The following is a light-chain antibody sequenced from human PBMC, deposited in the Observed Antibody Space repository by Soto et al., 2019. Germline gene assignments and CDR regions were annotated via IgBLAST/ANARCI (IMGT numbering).Light chain of an antibody. CDR1: NIGSKS. V-gene: IGLV3-21*02. Sequence: SYELTQPPSVSVAPGQTARITCGGKNIGSKSVHWYQQKPGQAPVLVVYDDNDRPSGIPERFSGSDSGNTATLTISRVEAGDEADYYCQVWHSGVDWVFGGGTKLTVL. CDR3: QVWHSGVDWV. CDR2: DDN. J-gene: IGLJ2*01.